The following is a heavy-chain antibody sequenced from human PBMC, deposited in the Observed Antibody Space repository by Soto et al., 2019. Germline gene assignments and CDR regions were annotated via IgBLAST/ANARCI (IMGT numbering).Heavy chain of an antibody. CDR2: ISYDGSNK. CDR1: GFTFSSYG. J-gene: IGHJ6*02. V-gene: IGHV3-30*18. CDR3: AKGRGGHSPHRMDYYGMDV. Sequence: GGSLRLSCAASGFTFSSYGMHWVRQAPGKGLEWVAVISYDGSNKYYADSVKGRFTISRDNSKNTLYLQMNSLRAEDTAVYYCAKGRGGHSPHRMDYYGMDVWGQGTTVTVSS.